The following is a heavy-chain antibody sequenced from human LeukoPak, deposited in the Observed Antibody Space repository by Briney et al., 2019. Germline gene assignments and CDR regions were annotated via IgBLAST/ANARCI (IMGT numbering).Heavy chain of an antibody. Sequence: GRSLRLSCVASGFTFSSYAMHWVRQAPGKGLEWVAVISYDGSNKYYADSVKGRFTISRDNSKNTLYLQMNSLRAEDTAVYYCARESGDDILTGWDYWGQGTLVTVSS. J-gene: IGHJ4*02. CDR2: ISYDGSNK. D-gene: IGHD3-9*01. V-gene: IGHV3-30-3*01. CDR1: GFTFSSYA. CDR3: ARESGDDILTGWDY.